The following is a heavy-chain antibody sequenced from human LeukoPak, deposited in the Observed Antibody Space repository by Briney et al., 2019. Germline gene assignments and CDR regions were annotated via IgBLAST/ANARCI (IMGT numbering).Heavy chain of an antibody. Sequence: PGGSLRLSCVASGFNFSSYGMHWVRQVPGKGLEWVTFIRYDGSNKYYADSVKGRFTISRDNSRNTLYLQMNSLRAEDTALYYCANGRDLNRNSGGGAQGTLVTVSS. V-gene: IGHV3-30*02. J-gene: IGHJ4*02. D-gene: IGHD6-19*01. CDR2: IRYDGSNK. CDR1: GFNFSSYG. CDR3: ANGRDLNRNSGG.